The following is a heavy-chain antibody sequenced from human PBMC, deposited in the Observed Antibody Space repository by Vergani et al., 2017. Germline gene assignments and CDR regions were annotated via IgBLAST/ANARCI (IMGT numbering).Heavy chain of an antibody. V-gene: IGHV4-34*01. CDR2: INHSGST. D-gene: IGHD1-14*01. CDR1: GGSFSGYY. J-gene: IGHJ4*02. CDR3: ARVSVTGIGLDY. Sequence: QVQLQQWGAGLLKPSETLSLTCAVYGGSFSGYYWSWIRQPPGKGLEWIGEINHSGSTNYNPSLKSRVTISVDTSKNQFSLKLSSVTAADTAVYYCARVSVTGIGLDYWGQGTLVTVSS.